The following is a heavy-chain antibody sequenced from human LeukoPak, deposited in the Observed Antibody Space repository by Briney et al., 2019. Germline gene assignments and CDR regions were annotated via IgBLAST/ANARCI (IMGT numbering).Heavy chain of an antibody. Sequence: ASVKVSCKASGYTFTSYDINWVRQATGQGLEWMGGMNPNSGNTGYAHKFQGRVNMTRNTSTSTAYMELSSLRSEDTAVYYCARGLKYDFWIGIWYYYYYMDVWGKGTTVTVSS. CDR1: GYTFTSYD. CDR2: MNPNSGNT. D-gene: IGHD3-3*01. J-gene: IGHJ6*03. CDR3: ARGLKYDFWIGIWYYYYYMDV. V-gene: IGHV1-8*01.